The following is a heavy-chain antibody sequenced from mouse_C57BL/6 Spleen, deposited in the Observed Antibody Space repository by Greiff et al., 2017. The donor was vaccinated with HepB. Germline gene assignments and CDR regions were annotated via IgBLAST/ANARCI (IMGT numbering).Heavy chain of an antibody. Sequence: QVQLQQSGAELVRPGASVTLSCKASGYTFTDYEMHWVKQTPVHGLEWIGAIDPETGGTAYNQKFKGKAILTADKSSSTAYMELRSLTSEDSAVYYCTRERDYGNYVDYWGQGTTLTVSS. V-gene: IGHV1-15*01. D-gene: IGHD2-1*01. CDR1: GYTFTDYE. CDR2: IDPETGGT. J-gene: IGHJ2*01. CDR3: TRERDYGNYVDY.